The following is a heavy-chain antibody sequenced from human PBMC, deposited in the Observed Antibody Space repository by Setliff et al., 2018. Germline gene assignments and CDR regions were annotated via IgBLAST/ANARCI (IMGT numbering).Heavy chain of an antibody. CDR1: GGSISSSSYY. D-gene: IGHD3-22*01. CDR3: ASSFYDSPVFDP. J-gene: IGHJ5*02. Sequence: LSLTCTVSGGSISSSSYYWGWIRQPPGKGLEWIGSIYYSGSTYYNPSLKSRVTISVDTSKNQFSLKLSSVTAADTAVYYCASSFYDSPVFDPWGQGTLVTVSS. CDR2: IYYSGST. V-gene: IGHV4-39*01.